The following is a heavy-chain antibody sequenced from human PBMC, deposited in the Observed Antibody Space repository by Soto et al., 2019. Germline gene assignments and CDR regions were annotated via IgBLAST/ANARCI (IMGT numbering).Heavy chain of an antibody. CDR2: SKSKTDGGAT. J-gene: IGHJ4*02. D-gene: IGHD2-15*01. V-gene: IGHV3-15*01. CDR3: STDCPRCPSDY. Sequence: EVQLVESGGGLVKPGGSLRLSCAASGFTFTKAWMSWVRQAPGKGLEWVGLSKSKTDGGATDYAAHVIGRFTISRDDAKTPMYLQMNSLIAEDTAVYYCSTDCPRCPSDYWGQGTLVTVSS. CDR1: GFTFTKAW.